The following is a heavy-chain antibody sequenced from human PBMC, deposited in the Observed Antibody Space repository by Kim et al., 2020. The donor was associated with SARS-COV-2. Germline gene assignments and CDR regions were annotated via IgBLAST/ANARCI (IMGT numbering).Heavy chain of an antibody. CDR2: IGTAGDT. J-gene: IGHJ4*02. Sequence: GGSLRLSCAASGFTFSSYDMHWVRQATGKGLEWVSAIGTAGDTYYPGSVKGRFTISRENAKNSLYLQMNSLRAGDTAVYYCARDGGEGWYDYWGQGTLVTVSS. V-gene: IGHV3-13*01. D-gene: IGHD2-15*01. CDR1: GFTFSSYD. CDR3: ARDGGEGWYDY.